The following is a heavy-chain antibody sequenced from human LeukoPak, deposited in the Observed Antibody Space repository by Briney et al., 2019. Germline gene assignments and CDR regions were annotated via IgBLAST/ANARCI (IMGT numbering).Heavy chain of an antibody. V-gene: IGHV4-34*01. D-gene: IGHD3-22*01. Sequence: PSETLSLTCAVNGGSFSGYYWSWIRQPPGKGLEWIGEINHSGSTNYNPSLKSRVTISVDTSKNQFSLKLSSVTAADTAVYYCARGIYYDSSGPDYWGQGTLVTVSS. CDR2: INHSGST. CDR1: GGSFSGYY. CDR3: ARGIYYDSSGPDY. J-gene: IGHJ4*02.